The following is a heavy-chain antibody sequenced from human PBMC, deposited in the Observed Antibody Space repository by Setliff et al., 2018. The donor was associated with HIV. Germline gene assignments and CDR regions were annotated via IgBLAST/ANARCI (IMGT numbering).Heavy chain of an antibody. V-gene: IGHV4-59*08. D-gene: IGHD6-13*01. CDR3: ARRGYSSSWYDYGMDV. CDR1: GGSISSYN. J-gene: IGHJ6*02. Sequence: SETLSLTCTVSGGSISSYNWSWIRQPPGKGLEWIGYIYYTGNTNYDPSLKRRVTISVDTSKNQFSLELSSVTAADTAVYYCARRGYSSSWYDYGMDVWGQGTTVTVSS. CDR2: IYYTGNT.